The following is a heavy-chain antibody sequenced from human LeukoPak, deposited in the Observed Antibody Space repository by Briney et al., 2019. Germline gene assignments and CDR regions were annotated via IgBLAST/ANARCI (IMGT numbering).Heavy chain of an antibody. V-gene: IGHV1-18*01. CDR2: ISAYNGNT. CDR1: GYTFTSYG. D-gene: IGHD6-19*01. J-gene: IGHJ5*02. Sequence: GASVKVSCKASGYTFTSYGISWVRQAPGQGLEWMGWISAYNGNTNYAQKLQGRVTMTTDTSTSTAYMELSRLRSDDTAVYYCARESMRYSSGWYGGEGTIDPWGQGTLVTVSS. CDR3: ARESMRYSSGWYGGEGTIDP.